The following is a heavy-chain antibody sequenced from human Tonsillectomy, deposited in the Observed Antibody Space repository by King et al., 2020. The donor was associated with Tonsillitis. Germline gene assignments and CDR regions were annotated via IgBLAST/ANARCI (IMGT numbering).Heavy chain of an antibody. CDR1: GFTFTSYS. CDR3: ARGGTTLGWFDP. D-gene: IGHD1-26*01. J-gene: IGHJ5*02. CDR2: ISSSSDFI. V-gene: IGHV3-21*01. Sequence: VQLVESGGGLVKPGGSLRLSCAVSGFTFTSYSMTWVRPAPGKGLEWVSSISSSSDFIFYADSVKGRFTISRDNAKNSLYLQMNSLRAEDTAVYYCARGGTTLGWFDPWGQGTLVTVSS.